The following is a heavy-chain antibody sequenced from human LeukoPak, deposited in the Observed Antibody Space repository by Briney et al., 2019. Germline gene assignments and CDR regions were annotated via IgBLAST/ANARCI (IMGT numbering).Heavy chain of an antibody. J-gene: IGHJ4*02. V-gene: IGHV4-59*01. CDR3: ARSALDTSGSYYNPQPFDH. Sequence: PSGTLSLTCAVSGVTISTYCLSWVRQSPGKGLEWFWYVCLSGRTNYNPTLKSRVTISVDTSMNQFYNKLTSVTAADTAVYYCARSALDTSGSYYNPQPFDHWGQGTLVTVSS. D-gene: IGHD3-10*01. CDR1: GVTISTYC. CDR2: VCLSGRT.